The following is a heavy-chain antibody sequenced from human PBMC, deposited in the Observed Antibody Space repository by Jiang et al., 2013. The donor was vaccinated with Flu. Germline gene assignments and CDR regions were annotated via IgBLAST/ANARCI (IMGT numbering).Heavy chain of an antibody. J-gene: IGHJ4*02. CDR1: GYTFTSYY. CDR3: ARATVTSYYFNY. D-gene: IGHD4-17*01. CDR2: INPSGGST. V-gene: IGHV1-46*01. Sequence: GAEVKKPGASVKVSCEASGYTFTSYYMHWVRQAPGQGLEWMGIINPSGGSTSYAQKFQDRVTMTRDTSTSTVYMELSSLRSEDTAVYYCARATVTSYYFNYWGQGTLVTVSS.